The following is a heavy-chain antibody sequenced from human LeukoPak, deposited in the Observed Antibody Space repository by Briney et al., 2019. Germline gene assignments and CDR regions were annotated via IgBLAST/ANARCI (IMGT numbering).Heavy chain of an antibody. CDR2: INPTGGST. V-gene: IGHV1-46*01. CDR1: GYTFPSYF. J-gene: IGHJ4*02. D-gene: IGHD3-22*01. CDR3: ARCYYDSSGYRSPFDY. Sequence: GASVKVSCKASGYTFPSYFMHWVRQAPGQGLEWMGIINPTGGSTTYAQKFQGRVTITADESTSTAYMELSSLRSEDTAVYYCARCYYDSSGYRSPFDYWGQGTLVTVSS.